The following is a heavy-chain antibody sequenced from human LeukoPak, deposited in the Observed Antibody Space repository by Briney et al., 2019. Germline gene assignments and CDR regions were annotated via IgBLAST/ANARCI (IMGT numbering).Heavy chain of an antibody. CDR2: IKQDGSEK. CDR1: GFTFSSDW. CDR3: ASLGSGSYRFDP. J-gene: IGHJ5*02. D-gene: IGHD3-10*01. Sequence: GGSLRLSCAASGFTFSSDWMSWVRQAPGKGLEWVANIKQDGSEKYYVDSVKGRFTISRDNAKNSLYLQMNSLRAEDTAVYYCASLGSGSYRFDPWGQGTLVTVSS. V-gene: IGHV3-7*03.